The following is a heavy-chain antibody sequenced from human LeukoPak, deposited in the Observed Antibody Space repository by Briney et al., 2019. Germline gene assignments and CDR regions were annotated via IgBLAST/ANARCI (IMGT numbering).Heavy chain of an antibody. D-gene: IGHD6-13*01. CDR1: GFTFSRYA. Sequence: GGSLRLSCAASGFTFSRYAMHWVRQAPGKGLEWVAVISYDGSNKYYADSVKGRFTISGDNSKNTLYLQMNSLRAEDTAVYYCASLYSSSWPFDPWGQGTLVTVSS. CDR3: ASLYSSSWPFDP. CDR2: ISYDGSNK. V-gene: IGHV3-30*01. J-gene: IGHJ5*02.